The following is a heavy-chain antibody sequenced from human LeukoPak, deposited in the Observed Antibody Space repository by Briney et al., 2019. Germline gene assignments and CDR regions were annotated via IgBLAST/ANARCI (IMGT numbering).Heavy chain of an antibody. V-gene: IGHV3-64*02. CDR3: ARVKMGATVSDYYYYYMDV. CDR1: GFTFSDYT. CDR2: ITSNGAYT. J-gene: IGHJ6*03. Sequence: PGGSLRLSCAASGFTFSDYTIHWVGQAPGKRLQSVSAITSNGAYTHYADSVKGRFTISRDNSRNAVFLQMGGLRIEDMAVYYCARVKMGATVSDYYYYYMDVWGKGTTVTVSS. D-gene: IGHD1-26*01.